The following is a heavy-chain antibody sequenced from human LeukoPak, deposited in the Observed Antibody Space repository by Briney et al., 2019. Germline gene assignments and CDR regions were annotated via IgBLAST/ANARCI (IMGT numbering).Heavy chain of an antibody. CDR1: GGSFSGYY. CDR3: ARHGDDYGDYAIDY. J-gene: IGHJ4*02. D-gene: IGHD4-17*01. CDR2: INHSGST. V-gene: IGHV4-34*01. Sequence: PSETLSLTCAVYGGSFSGYYWSWIRQPPGKGLEWIGEINHSGSTNYNPSLKSRVTISVDTSKNQFSLKLSSVTAADTAVYYCARHGDDYGDYAIDYWGQGTLVTVSS.